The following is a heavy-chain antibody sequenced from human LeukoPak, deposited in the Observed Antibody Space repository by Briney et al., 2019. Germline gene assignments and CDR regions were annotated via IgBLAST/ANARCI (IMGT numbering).Heavy chain of an antibody. V-gene: IGHV1-45*02. Sequence: ASVKVSCKASGYTFTYRYLHWVRQAPGQALEWMGWITPFNGNTNYAQKFQDRVTITRDRSMSTAYMELSSLRSEDTAMYYCASVITQRKDAFDIWGQGTMVTVSS. CDR2: ITPFNGNT. D-gene: IGHD3-22*01. J-gene: IGHJ3*02. CDR3: ASVITQRKDAFDI. CDR1: GYTFTYRY.